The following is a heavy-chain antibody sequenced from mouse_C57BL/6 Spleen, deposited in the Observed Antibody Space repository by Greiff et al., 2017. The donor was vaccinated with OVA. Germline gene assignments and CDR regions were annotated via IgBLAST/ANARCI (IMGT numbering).Heavy chain of an antibody. CDR1: GYTFTDYN. D-gene: IGHD1-1*01. J-gene: IGHJ2*01. Sequence: EVQLQQSGPELVKPGASVKMSCKASGYTFTDYNMHWVKQSHGKSLEWIGYINPNNGGTSYNQKFKGKATLPVNKSYSTAYMELRSLTAEDSAVYYCARGADYGSSLDYWGQGTTLTVSS. CDR3: ARGADYGSSLDY. CDR2: INPNNGGT. V-gene: IGHV1-22*01.